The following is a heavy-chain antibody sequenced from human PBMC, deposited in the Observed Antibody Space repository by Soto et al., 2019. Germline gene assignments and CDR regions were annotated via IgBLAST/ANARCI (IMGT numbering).Heavy chain of an antibody. D-gene: IGHD2-15*01. Sequence: ALVKVSCKASGYTFTSYGISWVRQAPGQGLEWMGWISAYNGNTNYAQKLQGRVTMTTDTSTSTAYMELRSLRSDDTAVYYRARAVGCYSGCWFDPWGQGTLVTVSS. V-gene: IGHV1-18*04. CDR3: ARAVGCYSGCWFDP. CDR1: GYTFTSYG. CDR2: ISAYNGNT. J-gene: IGHJ5*02.